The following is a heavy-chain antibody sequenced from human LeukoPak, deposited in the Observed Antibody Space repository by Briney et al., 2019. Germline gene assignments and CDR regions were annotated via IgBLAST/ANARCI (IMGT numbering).Heavy chain of an antibody. J-gene: IGHJ4*02. CDR2: INNVGSHI. V-gene: IGHV3-21*01. D-gene: IGHD4-11*01. CDR1: GFIVSSNY. Sequence: GGSLRLSCAASGFIVSSNYMNWVRQAPGKGLEWVSSINNVGSHIYYAGSVRGRFTISRDNAKNLLYLQMDSLRAEDTAVYYCARDPTQYLRYGYFDYWGQGTLVTVSS. CDR3: ARDPTQYLRYGYFDY.